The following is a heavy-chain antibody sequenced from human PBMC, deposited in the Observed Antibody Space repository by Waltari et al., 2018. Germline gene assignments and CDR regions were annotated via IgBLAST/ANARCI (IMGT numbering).Heavy chain of an antibody. V-gene: IGHV3-7*01. CDR1: GFTFSTSW. D-gene: IGHD3-16*01. CDR3: TRDVWKSCDV. CDR2: INLDGSET. J-gene: IGHJ6*02. Sequence: HLVESGGCSVQPGGSLRLPCAASGFTFSTSWRSWIRQAPEKGLEWVAIINLDGSETYYVDSVKGRFTISRDNARNSLYLQMNSLRVEDTAMYYCTRDVWKSCDVWGQGTTVTVPS.